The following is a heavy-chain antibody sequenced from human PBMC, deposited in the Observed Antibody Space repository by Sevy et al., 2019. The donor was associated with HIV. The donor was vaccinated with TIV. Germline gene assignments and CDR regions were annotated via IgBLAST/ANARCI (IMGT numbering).Heavy chain of an antibody. CDR1: GGSISSYF. Sequence: SETLSLTCSVSGGSISSYFWTWVRQSPGKGLEWIGNIYFTGNTDYSPSLKSRVTLSLDTSKSQFSLTLKSVPAADTAIYFCARDSTTRPRVLDYWGQGTVVTVSS. D-gene: IGHD1-1*01. CDR3: ARDSTTRPRVLDY. CDR2: IYFTGNT. V-gene: IGHV4-59*01. J-gene: IGHJ4*02.